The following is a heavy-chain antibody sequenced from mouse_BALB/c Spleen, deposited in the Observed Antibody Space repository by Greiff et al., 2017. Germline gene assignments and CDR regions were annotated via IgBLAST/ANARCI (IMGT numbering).Heavy chain of an antibody. CDR3: AREGNYRYDPFAY. Sequence: VKLMESGPGLVAPSQSLSITCTVSGFSLTGYGVNWVRQPPGKGLEWLGMIWGDGSTDYNSALKSRLSISKDNSKSQVFLKMNSLQTDDTARYYSAREGNYRYDPFAYWGQGTLVTVSA. CDR1: GFSLTGYG. CDR2: IWGDGST. D-gene: IGHD2-14*01. V-gene: IGHV2-6-7*01. J-gene: IGHJ3*01.